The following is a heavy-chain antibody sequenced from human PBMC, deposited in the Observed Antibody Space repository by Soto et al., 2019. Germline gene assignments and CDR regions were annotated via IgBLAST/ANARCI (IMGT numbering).Heavy chain of an antibody. CDR2: IIPIFGTA. CDR1: GGTFSSYA. CDR3: ARLERRMLYYYGMDG. V-gene: IGHV1-69*13. D-gene: IGHD1-1*01. Sequence: GASVKVSCKASGGTFSSYAISWVRQAPGQGLEWMGGIIPIFGTANYAQKFQGRVTITADESTSTAYMELSSLRSEDTAVYYCARLERRMLYYYGMDGWGQGTKVTVSS. J-gene: IGHJ6*02.